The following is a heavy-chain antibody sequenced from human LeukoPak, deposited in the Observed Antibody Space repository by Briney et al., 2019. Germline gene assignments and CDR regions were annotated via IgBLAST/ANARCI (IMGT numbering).Heavy chain of an antibody. CDR1: GFTFDDYG. D-gene: IGHD5-24*01. Sequence: GGSLRLSCAASGFTFDDYGMSWVRQAPGKGLEWVSGINWNGGSTGYADSVKGRFTISRDNAKNSLYLQMNSLRAEDTAVYYCARGRREVEMATIIDYWGQGTLVTVSS. J-gene: IGHJ4*02. CDR3: ARGRREVEMATIIDY. CDR2: INWNGGST. V-gene: IGHV3-20*04.